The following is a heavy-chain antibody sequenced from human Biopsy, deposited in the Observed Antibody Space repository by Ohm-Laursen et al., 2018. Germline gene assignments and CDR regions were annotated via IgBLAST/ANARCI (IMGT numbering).Heavy chain of an antibody. D-gene: IGHD1-7*01. V-gene: IGHV1-8*01. CDR1: GYTFTSYD. Sequence: ASVKVSCKASGYTFTSYDITWVRQDSGQGPEWVGWLNPVSGNSNFGQKFRGRVTVTSDTSISTAYMELSGLTSDDTATYYCGRAVRNQLLTDPWGQGTLVTVTS. J-gene: IGHJ5*02. CDR3: GRAVRNQLLTDP. CDR2: LNPVSGNS.